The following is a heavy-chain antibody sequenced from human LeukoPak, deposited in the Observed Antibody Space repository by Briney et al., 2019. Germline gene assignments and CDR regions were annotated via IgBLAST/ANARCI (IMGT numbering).Heavy chain of an antibody. CDR3: ARLPPYDSSGYYYFLDY. D-gene: IGHD3-22*01. Sequence: SETLSLTCAVSGYSISSGYYWGWIRQPPGKGLKWIGSIYHSGSTYYNPSLKSRVTISVDTSKNQFSLKLSSVTAADTAVYYCARLPPYDSSGYYYFLDYWGQGTLVTVSS. CDR1: GYSISSGYY. J-gene: IGHJ4*02. CDR2: IYHSGST. V-gene: IGHV4-38-2*01.